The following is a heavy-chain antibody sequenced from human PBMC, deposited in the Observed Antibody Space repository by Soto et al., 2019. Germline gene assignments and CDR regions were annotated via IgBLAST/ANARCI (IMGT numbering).Heavy chain of an antibody. D-gene: IGHD2-15*01. CDR1: GYIFTNYP. CDR3: ARDQDSYYHCMDV. Sequence: QVHLVQSGAEEKKPGASVKVSCKASGYIFTNYPMNWVRQAPGQGLEWMGWINAGNGNTKYSQKFQGRVTITRDTSASTAYLELSSLRSEDTAIYYCARDQDSYYHCMDVWGPGTTVTVSS. V-gene: IGHV1-3*05. CDR2: INAGNGNT. J-gene: IGHJ6*02.